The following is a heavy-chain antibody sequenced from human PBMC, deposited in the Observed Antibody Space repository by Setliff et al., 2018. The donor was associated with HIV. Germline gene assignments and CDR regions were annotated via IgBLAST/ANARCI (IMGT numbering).Heavy chain of an antibody. CDR1: GYSFSGGYY. J-gene: IGHJ2*01. CDR3: ARHDGTCGGGDCYLLGYFDL. CDR2: IYHSGGT. V-gene: IGHV4-38-2*01. Sequence: SETLSLTCAVSGYSFSGGYYWAWIRQPPGKGLEWIGSIYHSGGTYYNPSLKSRVTISVDTSKNQFALKLSSVTAADTAVYYCARHDGTCGGGDCYLLGYFDLWGRDTLVTVSS. D-gene: IGHD2-21*02.